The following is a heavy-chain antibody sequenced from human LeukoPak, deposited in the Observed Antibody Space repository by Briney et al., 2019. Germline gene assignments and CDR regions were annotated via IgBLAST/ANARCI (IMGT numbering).Heavy chain of an antibody. CDR3: AREPPTYDSSGRDAFDI. CDR2: IYKTGST. Sequence: PSETLSLTCTVSGASITNYWNWIRQPPGKGLEWIGFIYKTGSTNYNPSLRSRVSISLDTSKSQFSLKLNSVTAADTAVYYCAREPPTYDSSGRDAFDIWGQGTMVTVSS. V-gene: IGHV4-59*01. D-gene: IGHD3-22*01. J-gene: IGHJ3*02. CDR1: GASITNY.